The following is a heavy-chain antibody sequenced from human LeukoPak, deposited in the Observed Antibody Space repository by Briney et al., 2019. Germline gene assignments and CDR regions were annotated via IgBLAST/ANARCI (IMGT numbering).Heavy chain of an antibody. CDR1: GYSFSSDW. Sequence: GESLKISCKGSGYSFSSDWIGWVRQMPGKGLEWMGIIYPGDSDTRYSPSFQGQVTTSADKSISTAYLQWSSLKASDTAMYYCARRSNNGYEYFDYWGQGTLVTVSS. CDR3: ARRSNNGYEYFDY. CDR2: IYPGDSDT. D-gene: IGHD5-12*01. V-gene: IGHV5-51*01. J-gene: IGHJ4*02.